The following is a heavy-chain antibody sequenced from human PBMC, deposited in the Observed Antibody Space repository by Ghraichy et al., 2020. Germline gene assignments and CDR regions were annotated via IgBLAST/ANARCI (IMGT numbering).Heavy chain of an antibody. CDR2: INGDGSIT. CDR1: GFTFSTYW. CDR3: AKGGARFSNDY. D-gene: IGHD3-3*01. J-gene: IGHJ4*02. V-gene: IGHV3-74*01. Sequence: GGSLRLSCAAAGFTFSTYWMHWVRQAPGKGLVWVSQINGDGSITGYADSVKGRFTISRDNAKNTLYLQMNSLRAEDTAVYYCAKGGARFSNDYWGQGILVTVSS.